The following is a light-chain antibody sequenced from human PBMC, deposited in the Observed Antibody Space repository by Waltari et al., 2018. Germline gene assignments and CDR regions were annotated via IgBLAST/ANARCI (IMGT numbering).Light chain of an antibody. CDR1: QDISNF. CDR3: QQYNNFPVT. Sequence: IQVTQSPSSLSASVGDRVTITCQANQDISNFLNWYQQKPGKAPKVLIYDASNLATGVPFRFSGDGSGTDVTFTISSLQPEDIATYYCQQYNNFPVTFGGGTKVEIK. J-gene: IGKJ4*01. V-gene: IGKV1-33*01. CDR2: DAS.